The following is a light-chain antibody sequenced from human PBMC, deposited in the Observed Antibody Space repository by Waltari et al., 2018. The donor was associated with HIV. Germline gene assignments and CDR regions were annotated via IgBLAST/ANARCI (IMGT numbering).Light chain of an antibody. J-gene: IGLJ3*02. V-gene: IGLV6-57*02. Sequence: NFMLTQPHSVSESPGKTVTISCTGTSGSIASNYVQWYQQRPGSAPTTVISEDNQRPSGVPCRFSGSIDSSANSASLTISGLKTEDEADYYCQSYDSSNPNWVFGGGTKLTVL. CDR1: SGSIASNY. CDR3: QSYDSSNPNWV. CDR2: EDN.